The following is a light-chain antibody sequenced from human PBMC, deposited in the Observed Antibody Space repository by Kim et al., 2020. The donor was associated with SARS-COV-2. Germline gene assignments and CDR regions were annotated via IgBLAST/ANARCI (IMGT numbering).Light chain of an antibody. Sequence: GQSITSACTGTNSDVGGYNCVSWYQQHPGKAPKLMIYDVSKRPSGVSNRFSGSKSGNTASLSISGLQAEDEADYYCCSYASSITYVFGGGTQLTVL. CDR1: NSDVGGYNC. J-gene: IGLJ2*01. CDR3: CSYASSITYV. V-gene: IGLV2-14*03. CDR2: DVS.